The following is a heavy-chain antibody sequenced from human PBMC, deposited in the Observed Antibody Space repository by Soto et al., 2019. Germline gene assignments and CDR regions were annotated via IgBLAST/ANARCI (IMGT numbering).Heavy chain of an antibody. CDR2: IYYSGST. J-gene: IGHJ4*02. Sequence: SETLSLTWTGSGGSISSYYWGWIRQPPGKGLEWIGYIYYSGSTNYNPSLKSRVTISVDTSKNQFSLKLSSVTAADTAVYYCARRYGSAFDYWGQGTLVTVSS. V-gene: IGHV4-59*01. CDR3: ARRYGSAFDY. D-gene: IGHD1-26*01. CDR1: GGSISSYY.